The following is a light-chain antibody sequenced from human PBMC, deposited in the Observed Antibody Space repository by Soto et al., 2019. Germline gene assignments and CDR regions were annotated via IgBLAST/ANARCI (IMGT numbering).Light chain of an antibody. V-gene: IGKV3-20*01. Sequence: EIVLTQSPGTLSMSPGEGAALSCRASQTVNNNYVAWYQQRPGQPPRLLIYGTSSRAAGIPDRFSGSGSGTDFTLTISRLEPEDFAVFYCQQYGSSFTFGPGTKVDLK. CDR3: QQYGSSFT. J-gene: IGKJ3*01. CDR2: GTS. CDR1: QTVNNNY.